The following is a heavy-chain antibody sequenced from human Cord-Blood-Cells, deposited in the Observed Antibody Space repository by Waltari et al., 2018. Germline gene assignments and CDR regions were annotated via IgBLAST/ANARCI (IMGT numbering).Heavy chain of an antibody. Sequence: QVQLVQSGAEVKKPGSSVKVSCNASGGTFSSYALSWVRPARGQGLEWMGGIIPIFGTANYAQKFQGRVTITADESTSTAYMELSSLRSEDTAVYYCARRGRDYSNYYYYGMDVWGQGTTVTVSS. J-gene: IGHJ6*02. D-gene: IGHD4-4*01. CDR3: ARRGRDYSNYYYYGMDV. V-gene: IGHV1-69*01. CDR1: GGTFSSYA. CDR2: IIPIFGTA.